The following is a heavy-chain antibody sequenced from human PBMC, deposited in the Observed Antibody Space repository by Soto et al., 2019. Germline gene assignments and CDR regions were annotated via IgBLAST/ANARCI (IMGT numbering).Heavy chain of an antibody. Sequence: ASVKVSCKASGYTFTGYYMHWVRQAPGQRLEWMGWINANSGGTKYSQKFQGRVTMTRDTSASTAYMELSSLRSEDTAVYYCARAVAVAADFDYWGQGTLVTVSS. CDR3: ARAVAVAADFDY. CDR1: GYTFTGYY. V-gene: IGHV1-2*02. J-gene: IGHJ4*02. CDR2: INANSGGT. D-gene: IGHD6-19*01.